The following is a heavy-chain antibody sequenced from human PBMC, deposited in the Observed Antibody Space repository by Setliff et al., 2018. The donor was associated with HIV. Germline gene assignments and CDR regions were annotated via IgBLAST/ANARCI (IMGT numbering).Heavy chain of an antibody. CDR3: ARVYYDILTGYGYFDD. D-gene: IGHD3-9*01. CDR2: IYSSGNT. J-gene: IGHJ4*02. V-gene: IGHV4-4*09. Sequence: EPLSLTCTVSGGSINNNQWSWIRQPPGKGLEWIGYIYSSGNTNYNPSLKSRVIISVDTSKNQFSLKMSSVTAADTAVYYCARVYYDILTGYGYFDDWGQGTLVTVSS. CDR1: GGSINNNQ.